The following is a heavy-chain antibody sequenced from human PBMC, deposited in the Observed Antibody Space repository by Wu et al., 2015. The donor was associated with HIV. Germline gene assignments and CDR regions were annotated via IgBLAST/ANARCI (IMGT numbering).Heavy chain of an antibody. J-gene: IGHJ4*02. Sequence: QVQLVQSGAEVKKPGASVKVSCKASGYTFTSYFIHWVRQAPGQGLEWMGMINPSGGITSYAQSNQGRVTMTRDTSTNTVYMELSSLRSEDTAVYYCAKEGNRGVATIEDWGQGTLVTVSS. CDR3: AKEGNRGVATIED. CDR2: INPSGGIT. V-gene: IGHV1-46*01. CDR1: GYTFTSYF. D-gene: IGHD5-24*01.